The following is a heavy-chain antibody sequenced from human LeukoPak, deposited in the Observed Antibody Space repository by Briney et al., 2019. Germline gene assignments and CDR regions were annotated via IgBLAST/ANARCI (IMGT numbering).Heavy chain of an antibody. V-gene: IGHV3-7*03. J-gene: IGHJ3*01. CDR3: ARSSYSSSSSV. CDR1: GFTFSGFW. Sequence: GGSLRLSCAVSGFTFSGFWMSWSRQAPGKGLEWVASINSDGSEGYYADVVKGRFTISRDNAKNSLYLQINSLRAEGTAVYYCARSSYSSSSSVWGQGTMVTVSS. D-gene: IGHD6-6*01. CDR2: INSDGSEG.